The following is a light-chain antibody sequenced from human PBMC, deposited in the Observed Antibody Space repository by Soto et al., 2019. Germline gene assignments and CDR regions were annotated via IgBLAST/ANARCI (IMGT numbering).Light chain of an antibody. V-gene: IGLV2-8*01. CDR2: EVT. CDR3: SSYAGSNNLV. J-gene: IGLJ2*01. CDR1: SSDVGGYHY. Sequence: HSALTQPPSASGSPGQSVTISCTGTSSDVGGYHYVSWYQQHPGKAPKLMIHEVTKRPSGVPDRFSGSKSGNTASLTVSGLQGEDEADYYCSSYAGSNNLVFGGGTK.